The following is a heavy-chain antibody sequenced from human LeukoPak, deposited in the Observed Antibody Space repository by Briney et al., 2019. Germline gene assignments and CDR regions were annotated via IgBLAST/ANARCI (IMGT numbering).Heavy chain of an antibody. J-gene: IGHJ4*02. CDR3: AKMRALGSGSQGDDY. Sequence: PGGSLRLSCAASGFTFSSYGMHWVRQAPGKGLEWVAFIRYDGSNKYYADSVKGRFTISRDNSKNTLYLQMNSLRAEDTAVYYCAKMRALGSGSQGDDYWGQGTLVTVSS. D-gene: IGHD3-10*01. V-gene: IGHV3-30*02. CDR2: IRYDGSNK. CDR1: GFTFSSYG.